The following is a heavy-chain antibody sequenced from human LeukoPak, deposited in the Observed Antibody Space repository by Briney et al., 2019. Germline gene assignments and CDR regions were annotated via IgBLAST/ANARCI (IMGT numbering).Heavy chain of an antibody. J-gene: IGHJ4*02. CDR1: GGSISSGGYS. V-gene: IGHV4-30-2*01. Sequence: SETLSLTCAVSGGSISSGGYSWSWIRQPPGKGLEWIGYIYHSGSTYYNPSLKSRVTISVDTSKNQFSLKLSSVTAADTAVYYCARDRGYSSSWYAEVDYWGQGTLVTVSS. CDR3: ARDRGYSSSWYAEVDY. CDR2: IYHSGST. D-gene: IGHD6-13*01.